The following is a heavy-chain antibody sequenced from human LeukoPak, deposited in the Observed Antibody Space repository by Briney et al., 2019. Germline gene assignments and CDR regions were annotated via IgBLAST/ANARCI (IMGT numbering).Heavy chain of an antibody. CDR2: ISSSRSYI. V-gene: IGHV3-21*04. CDR3: ARFIAAPSYFDY. Sequence: GSLRLSCAASGFTFSSYSMNWVRQAPGKGLEWVSFISSSRSYIYYADSVKGRFTISRDNAKNSLYLQMNSLRAEDTAVYYCARFIAAPSYFDYWGRGTLVTVSS. D-gene: IGHD6-13*01. J-gene: IGHJ4*02. CDR1: GFTFSSYS.